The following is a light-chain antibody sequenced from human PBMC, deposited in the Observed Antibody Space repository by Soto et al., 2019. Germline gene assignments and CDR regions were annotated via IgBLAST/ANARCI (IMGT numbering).Light chain of an antibody. CDR1: SSDFGDSTY. J-gene: IGLJ1*01. CDR3: TSYTRSGLYV. CDR2: DVN. V-gene: IGLV2-14*01. Sequence: QSALAPPASVSGTPGQSITVSSPGTSSDFGDSTYVSWYQQHPGKAPRLIIYDVNNRPSGVAARFSASRSGNTASLTISGLQAEDEADYYCTSYTRSGLYVFGTRTKVTVL.